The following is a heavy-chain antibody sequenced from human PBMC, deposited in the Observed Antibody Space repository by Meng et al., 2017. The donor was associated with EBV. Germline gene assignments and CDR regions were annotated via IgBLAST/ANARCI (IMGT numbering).Heavy chain of an antibody. CDR2: FLPRLGAP. D-gene: IGHD3-10*01. CDR3: ASESGRGYTPDY. J-gene: IGHJ4*02. V-gene: IGHV1-69*01. Sequence: VRLGQSAAEVKKPGSSVKVSCKTSGGPFRYYAISWVRQAPGQGLEWLGGFLPRLGAPNYAQKFHGRVKITADESTSTHYMDLSSLRSEDTAIYYCASESGRGYTPDYWGQGTLVTVSS. CDR1: GGPFRYYA.